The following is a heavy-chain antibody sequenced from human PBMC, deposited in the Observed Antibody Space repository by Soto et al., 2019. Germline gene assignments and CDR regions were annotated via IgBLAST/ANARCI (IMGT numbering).Heavy chain of an antibody. CDR1: GGSISSNY. J-gene: IGHJ5*02. Sequence: SETLSLTCTVSGGSISSNYWSWIRQPPGKGLEWIAYIYYSGSTNYNPSLKSRVTISVDTSKNQFSLKLSSVTAADTAVYYCARLYCSGGSCYHGNWFDPWGQGTLVTVS. CDR2: IYYSGST. V-gene: IGHV4-59*01. D-gene: IGHD2-15*01. CDR3: ARLYCSGGSCYHGNWFDP.